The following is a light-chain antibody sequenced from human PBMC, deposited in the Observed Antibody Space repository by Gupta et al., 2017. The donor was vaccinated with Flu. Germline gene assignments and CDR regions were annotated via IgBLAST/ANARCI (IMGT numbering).Light chain of an antibody. CDR2: DVT. Sequence: QSALTQPVSVSGSPGQSITISCTGSSSDVGGFNYVSWYQQHPGKAPKLMIYDVTNRPSGVPNRFSGSKSGNTASLAISGLQTEDEADYYCSSYTTISTLDVFGTGTKVTVL. J-gene: IGLJ1*01. CDR1: SSDVGGFNY. CDR3: SSYTTISTLDV. V-gene: IGLV2-14*03.